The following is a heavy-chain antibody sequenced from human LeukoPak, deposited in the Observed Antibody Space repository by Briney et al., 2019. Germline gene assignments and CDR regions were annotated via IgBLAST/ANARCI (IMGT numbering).Heavy chain of an antibody. CDR3: VRDFSSSANWFDP. D-gene: IGHD6-25*01. J-gene: IGHJ5*02. Sequence: GGSLRLPCAASGFILSSYSMNWVRQAPGKGLEWVSSISRSSDYTYYADSVKGRFTISRDNAKNSLYLQMNSLRAEDTAVYYCVRDFSSSANWFDPWGQGTLVTVSS. CDR2: ISRSSDYT. CDR1: GFILSSYS. V-gene: IGHV3-21*01.